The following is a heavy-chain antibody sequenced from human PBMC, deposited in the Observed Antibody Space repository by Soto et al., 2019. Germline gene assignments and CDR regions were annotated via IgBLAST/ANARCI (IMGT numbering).Heavy chain of an antibody. CDR1: DGTIVSND. J-gene: IGHJ5*02. D-gene: IGHD3-9*01. V-gene: IGHV4-59*01. CDR2: INYSGST. Sequence: SVTLPLTCSVADGTIVSNDWSWILQPPGKGREWIGYINYSGSTNYNPSLKRRITISVDTSKNQFSMKLSSVTAADTAVYYCARGGRYFAWLSGHFWFDTWGQGTLVTAPQ. CDR3: ARGGRYFAWLSGHFWFDT.